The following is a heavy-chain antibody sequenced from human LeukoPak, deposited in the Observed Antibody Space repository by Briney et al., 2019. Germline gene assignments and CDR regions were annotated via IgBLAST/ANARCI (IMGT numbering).Heavy chain of an antibody. CDR2: ISGSGGST. CDR1: GFTFSSYA. J-gene: IGHJ4*02. Sequence: GGSLRLSCAASGFTFSSYAMSWVRQAPGKGLDWVSAISGSGGSTYYADSVKGRFTISRDNSKNTLYLQMNSLRAEDTAVYYCAKDGDFWSGYCPDYWGQGTLVTVSS. V-gene: IGHV3-23*01. CDR3: AKDGDFWSGYCPDY. D-gene: IGHD3-3*01.